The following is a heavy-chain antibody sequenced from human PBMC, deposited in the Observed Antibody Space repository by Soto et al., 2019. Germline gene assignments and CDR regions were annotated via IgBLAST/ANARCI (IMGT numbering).Heavy chain of an antibody. CDR2: ISGSGVST. J-gene: IGHJ4*02. V-gene: IGHV3-23*02. Sequence: GGSLRLSCAASGFTFSSYSISWVRQAPGKGLEWVSAISGSGVSTYYEDSVKGRFTISRDNSKNTLYLQMNSLRAEDTAVYYCAKEIRSLDYWGQRTLITVSS. CDR3: AKEIRSLDY. CDR1: GFTFSSYS.